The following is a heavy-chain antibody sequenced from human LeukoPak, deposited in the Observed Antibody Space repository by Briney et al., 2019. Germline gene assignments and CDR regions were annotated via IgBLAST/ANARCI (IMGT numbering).Heavy chain of an antibody. CDR2: FDPADGET. V-gene: IGHV1-24*01. J-gene: IGHJ6*03. CDR1: GYTLTELS. D-gene: IGHD3-3*01. Sequence: WASVKVSCKVSGYTLTELSMHWVRQAPGKGFEWMGRFDPADGETIYAQKFQGRVTITADKSTSTAYMELSSLRSEDTAVYYCARDTALRFLEWFSSSHKYYYMDVWGKGTTVTVSS. CDR3: ARDTALRFLEWFSSSHKYYYMDV.